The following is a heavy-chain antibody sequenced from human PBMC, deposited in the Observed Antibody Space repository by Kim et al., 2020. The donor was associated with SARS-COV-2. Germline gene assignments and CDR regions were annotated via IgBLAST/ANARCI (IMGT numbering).Heavy chain of an antibody. V-gene: IGHV1-24*01. D-gene: IGHD3-10*01. Sequence: ASVKVSCKVSGYTLTELSMHWVRQAPGKGLEWMGGFDPEDGETIYAQKFQGRVTMTEDTSTDTAYMELSSLRSEDTAVYYCATVLQPRLLWFGERGAFDIWGQGTMVTVSS. J-gene: IGHJ3*02. CDR1: GYTLTELS. CDR2: FDPEDGET. CDR3: ATVLQPRLLWFGERGAFDI.